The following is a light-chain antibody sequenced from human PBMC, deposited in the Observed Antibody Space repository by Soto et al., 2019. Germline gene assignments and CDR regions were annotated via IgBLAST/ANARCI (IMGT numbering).Light chain of an antibody. CDR3: QQYNNWPRAT. J-gene: IGKJ4*01. Sequence: VMTQSPATLSVSPGERATLSCRASQSISSNLAWYQQKLGQAPRLFIFRASSRATGVPDRFSGSGSGTEFNMTISSLQSEDFAGYYCQQYNNWPRATFGGGTKVDIK. V-gene: IGKV3-15*01. CDR2: RAS. CDR1: QSISSN.